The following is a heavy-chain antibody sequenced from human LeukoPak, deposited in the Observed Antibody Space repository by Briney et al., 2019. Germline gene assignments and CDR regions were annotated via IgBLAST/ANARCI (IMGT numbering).Heavy chain of an antibody. CDR2: IRYDGSNK. V-gene: IGHV3-30*02. Sequence: GGSLRLSCAASGFTFSSYGMHWVRQAPGKGLGWVAFIRYDGSNKYYADSVKGRFTISRDNSKNTLYLQMNSLRAEDTAVYYCAKDHGSFSGFDYWGQGTLVTVSS. D-gene: IGHD1-26*01. CDR3: AKDHGSFSGFDY. J-gene: IGHJ4*02. CDR1: GFTFSSYG.